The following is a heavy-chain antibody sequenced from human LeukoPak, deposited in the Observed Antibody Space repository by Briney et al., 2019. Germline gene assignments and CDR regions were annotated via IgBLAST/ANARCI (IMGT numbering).Heavy chain of an antibody. D-gene: IGHD6-13*01. CDR1: GFIFSNYA. V-gene: IGHV3-23*01. CDR3: ARDLEIVAAGWYFDL. J-gene: IGHJ2*01. Sequence: GGSLRLSCAASGFIFSNYAMTWVRQAPGKGLEWVSSISMTGGSTYYADPVKGRFTISRDNSKNTLLLQMKDLRAEDTAVYYCARDLEIVAAGWYFDLWGRGTLVIVSS. CDR2: ISMTGGST.